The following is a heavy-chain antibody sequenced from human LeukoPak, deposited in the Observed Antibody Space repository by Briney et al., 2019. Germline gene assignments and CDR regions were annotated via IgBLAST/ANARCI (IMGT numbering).Heavy chain of an antibody. CDR1: GFAFSTYA. J-gene: IGHJ4*02. CDR3: ARVLRGLYNLGD. Sequence: SGRSLRLSCAASGFAFSTYAMNWVRQAPGKGLVWVSYISSSSDLMSYVASVKGRFTVSRDNAKNSLFLQMNSLRDEDTAVYYCARVLRGLYNLGDWGQGTLVTVSS. D-gene: IGHD3-10*01. V-gene: IGHV3-48*02. CDR2: ISSSSDLM.